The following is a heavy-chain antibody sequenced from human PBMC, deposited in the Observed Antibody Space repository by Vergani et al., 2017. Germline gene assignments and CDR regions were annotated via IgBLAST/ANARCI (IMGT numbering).Heavy chain of an antibody. V-gene: IGHV3-23*01. CDR2: ISGSGGST. Sequence: EVQLLESGGGLVQPGGSLRLSCAASGFTFSSYAMSWVRQAPGKGLEWVSAISGSGGSTYYADSVKGRFTISRDNSKNTLYLQMNSLRAEDTAVYYCAKPDYYGSGSYVFYAFDIWGQGTMVTVSS. CDR3: AKPDYYGSGSYVFYAFDI. D-gene: IGHD3-10*01. CDR1: GFTFSSYA. J-gene: IGHJ3*02.